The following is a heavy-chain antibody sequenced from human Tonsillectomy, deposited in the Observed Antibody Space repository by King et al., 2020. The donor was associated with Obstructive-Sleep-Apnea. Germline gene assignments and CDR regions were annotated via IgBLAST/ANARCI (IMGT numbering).Heavy chain of an antibody. CDR3: ARENDNWFDP. CDR2: IYYSGST. CDR1: GGSISSYY. V-gene: IGHV4-59*01. J-gene: IGHJ5*02. Sequence: QLQESGPGLVKPSETLSLTCTVSGGSISSYYWSWIRQPPGKGLEWIGYIYYSGSTNYNPSLKSRVTISVDTSKNQFSLKLSSVTAADTAVYYCARENDNWFDPWGQGTLVTVSS.